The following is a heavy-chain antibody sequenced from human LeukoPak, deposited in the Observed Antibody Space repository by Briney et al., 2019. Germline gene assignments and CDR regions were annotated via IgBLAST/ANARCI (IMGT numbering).Heavy chain of an antibody. Sequence: PSETLSLTCTVSGGSISSSSYYWGWIRQPPGKGLEWIGCIYYSGSTYYNPSLKSRVTISVDTSKNQFSLKLSSVTAADTAVYYCARLPTVTFFDYWGQGTLVTVSS. D-gene: IGHD4-17*01. J-gene: IGHJ4*02. V-gene: IGHV4-39*01. CDR1: GGSISSSSYY. CDR3: ARLPTVTFFDY. CDR2: IYYSGST.